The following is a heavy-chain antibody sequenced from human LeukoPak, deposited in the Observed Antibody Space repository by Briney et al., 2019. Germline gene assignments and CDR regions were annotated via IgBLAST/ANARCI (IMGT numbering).Heavy chain of an antibody. CDR3: ARGVPLLWFGGGWAFDI. CDR2: IYHSGST. Sequence: PSQTLSLTCTVSGGSISSGGYYWSWIRQPPGKGLEWIGYIYHSGSTYYNPSLKSRVTISVDRSKNQFSLKLSSVTAADTAVYYCARGVPLLWFGGGWAFDIWGQGTMVTVSS. J-gene: IGHJ3*02. V-gene: IGHV4-30-2*01. D-gene: IGHD3-10*01. CDR1: GGSISSGGYY.